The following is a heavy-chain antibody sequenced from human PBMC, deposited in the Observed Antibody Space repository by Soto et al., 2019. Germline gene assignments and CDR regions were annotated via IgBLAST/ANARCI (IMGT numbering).Heavy chain of an antibody. CDR2: MNPNSGNT. V-gene: IGHV1-8*01. Sequence: ASVKVSCKASGYTFTSYDINWVRQATGQGLEWMGWMNPNSGNTGYAQKFQGRVTMTRNTSISTAYMELSSLRSEDTAVYYCATWIGVYYDFWSGYYTGAFDIWGQGTMVTVSS. D-gene: IGHD3-3*01. J-gene: IGHJ3*02. CDR3: ATWIGVYYDFWSGYYTGAFDI. CDR1: GYTFTSYD.